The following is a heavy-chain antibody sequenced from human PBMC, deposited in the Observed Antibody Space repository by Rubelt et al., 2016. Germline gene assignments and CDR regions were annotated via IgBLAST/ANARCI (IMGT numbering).Heavy chain of an antibody. V-gene: IGHV3-7*03. D-gene: IGHD6-13*01. J-gene: IGHJ6*02. Sequence: VDSVKGRFTISRDNAKNSLYLQMNSLRAEDTAVYYCARDFARSSTDVGGQGTTVTVSS. CDR3: ARDFARSSTDV.